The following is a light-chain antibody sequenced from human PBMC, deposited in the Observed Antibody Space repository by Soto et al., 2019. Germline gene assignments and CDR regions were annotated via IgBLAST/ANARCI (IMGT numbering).Light chain of an antibody. Sequence: QSALTQPASVSGSPGQSITISCAGTGSDVGAYNLVSWYQQHPAKTPKLSICEVNARHSGISNRFSGSTSGDTASLTISGLQAEDEADYFRCSYAGTVAYVFGTGTKLTVL. V-gene: IGLV2-23*02. CDR3: CSYAGTVAYV. CDR2: EVN. CDR1: GSDVGAYNL. J-gene: IGLJ1*01.